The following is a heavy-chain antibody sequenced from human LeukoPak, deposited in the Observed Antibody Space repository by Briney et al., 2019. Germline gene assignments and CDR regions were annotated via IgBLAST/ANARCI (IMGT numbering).Heavy chain of an antibody. CDR1: GGSFSGYY. CDR3: ARLYYYYGMDV. CDR2: IYYSGST. J-gene: IGHJ6*02. Sequence: SETLSLTCAVYGGSFSGYYWSWIRQPPGKGLEWIGTIYYSGSTYYNPSLKSRVTISVDTSKNQFSLKMSSVTAADTAVYYCARLYYYYGMDVWGQGTTVTVSS. V-gene: IGHV4-34*01.